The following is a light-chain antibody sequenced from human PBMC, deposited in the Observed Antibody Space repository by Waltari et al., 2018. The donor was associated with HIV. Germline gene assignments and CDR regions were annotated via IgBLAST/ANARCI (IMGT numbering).Light chain of an antibody. CDR2: KNN. J-gene: IGLJ2*01. CDR3: PAWDSSLSAGV. V-gene: IGLV10-54*01. Sequence: QAGLTPPPPVSTALRQTATLTCTGNSNTVGHQRPAWLQQRQGHPPQLLSYKNNNLPAGISGRLSASRSGNTASLTITGRQPEDEADYYCPAWDSSLSAGVFGGGTMLTVL. CDR1: SNTVGHQR.